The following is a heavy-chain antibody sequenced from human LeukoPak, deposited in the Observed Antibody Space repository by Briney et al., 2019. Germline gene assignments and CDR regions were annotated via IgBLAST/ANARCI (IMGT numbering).Heavy chain of an antibody. CDR3: ARGNEYTWWQ. J-gene: IGHJ4*02. D-gene: IGHD2-15*01. CDR2: TWHSGSST. V-gene: IGHV4-4*02. Sequence: SETLSLTCTVSDGSIKTNYWWTWVRQPPGKGLEWIGETWHSGSSTNYNPSLKSRVTISVDKPKSQFSLKLTSVTAADTAIYYCARGNEYTWWQWSQGTLVTASS. CDR1: DGSIKTNYW.